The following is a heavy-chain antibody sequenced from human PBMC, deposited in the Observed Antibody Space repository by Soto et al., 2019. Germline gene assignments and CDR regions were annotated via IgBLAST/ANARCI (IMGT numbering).Heavy chain of an antibody. J-gene: IGHJ4*02. CDR2: IYSGGST. Sequence: EVQLVESGGGLVQPGGSLRLSCAASGFTVSSNYMSWVRQAPGKGLEWVSVIYSGGSTYYADSVKGRFTISRDNSNNTLYLQMNSLRAEDTAVYYCARVPAAGIFDYWGQGTLVTVSS. V-gene: IGHV3-66*01. CDR3: ARVPAAGIFDY. D-gene: IGHD6-13*01. CDR1: GFTVSSNY.